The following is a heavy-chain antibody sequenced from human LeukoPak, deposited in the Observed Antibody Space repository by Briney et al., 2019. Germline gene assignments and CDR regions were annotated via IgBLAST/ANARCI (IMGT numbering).Heavy chain of an antibody. V-gene: IGHV1-69*13. CDR1: GGTFNTYS. CDR2: IIPMFGTT. Sequence: ASVKVSCKASGGTFNTYSLSWVRQAPGQGLEYMGQIIPMFGTTNYAQTFQGRVTITADASTSTAYMELSSLTSEDTAVYYCGSLRDGYNFLDYWGQGTLVIVSS. D-gene: IGHD5-24*01. J-gene: IGHJ4*02. CDR3: GSLRDGYNFLDY.